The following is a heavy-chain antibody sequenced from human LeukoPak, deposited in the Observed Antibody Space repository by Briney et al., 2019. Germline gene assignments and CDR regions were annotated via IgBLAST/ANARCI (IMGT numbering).Heavy chain of an antibody. J-gene: IGHJ5*02. CDR2: IYSSGST. CDR3: ARGGSSWNNWFDP. V-gene: IGHV4-4*07. Sequence: SETLSLTSTASGGSINSYYWSWIRQPAGKGLEWVGRIYSSGSTNYNPSLKSRVIMSVDTSKNQFSLKLSSMTAADTAVYYCARGGSSWNNWFDPWGQGTLVTVCS. CDR1: GGSINSYY. D-gene: IGHD6-13*01.